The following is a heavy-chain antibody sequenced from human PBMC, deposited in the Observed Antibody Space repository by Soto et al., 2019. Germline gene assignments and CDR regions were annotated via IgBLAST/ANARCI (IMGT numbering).Heavy chain of an antibody. V-gene: IGHV3-23*01. J-gene: IGHJ4*02. CDR3: AKVGYDFWCVYYFDY. D-gene: IGHD3-3*01. CDR1: GFTFSSYA. Sequence: GGSLRLSCAASGFTFSSYAMSLVRQAPGKGLEWVSAISGSGGSTYYADSVKGRFTISRDNSKNTLYLQMNSLRADDTAVYYCAKVGYDFWCVYYFDYWGPGTLVTVSS. CDR2: ISGSGGST.